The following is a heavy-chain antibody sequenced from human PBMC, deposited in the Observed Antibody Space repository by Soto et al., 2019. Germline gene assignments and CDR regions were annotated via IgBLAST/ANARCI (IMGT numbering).Heavy chain of an antibody. J-gene: IGHJ6*02. CDR1: GYTFTSYG. CDR3: ARDSPKIAARPLYYYYYGMDV. CDR2: ISAYNGNT. V-gene: IGHV1-18*01. Sequence: ASVKVSCKASGYTFTSYGISWVRQAPGQGLEWMGWISAYNGNTNYAQKLQGRVTMTTDTSTSTAYMELRSLRSDDTAVYYCARDSPKIAARPLYYYYYGMDVWGQGTTVTVS. D-gene: IGHD6-6*01.